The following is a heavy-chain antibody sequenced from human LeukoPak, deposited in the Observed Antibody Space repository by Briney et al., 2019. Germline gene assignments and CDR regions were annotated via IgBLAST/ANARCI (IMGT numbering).Heavy chain of an antibody. J-gene: IGHJ3*02. Sequence: GGSLRLSCAASGFTFSSYGMHWVRQAPGKGLEWVAFIRYDGSNKYYADSVKGRFTISRDNSKNTLYLQMNSLRSEDTAVYYCARFWSGYPWDAFDIWGQGTMVTVSS. CDR3: ARFWSGYPWDAFDI. D-gene: IGHD3-3*01. CDR2: IRYDGSNK. CDR1: GFTFSSYG. V-gene: IGHV3-30*02.